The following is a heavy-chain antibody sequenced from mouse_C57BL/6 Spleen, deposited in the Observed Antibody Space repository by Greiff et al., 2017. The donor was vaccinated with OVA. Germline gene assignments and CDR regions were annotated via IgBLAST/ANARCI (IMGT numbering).Heavy chain of an antibody. J-gene: IGHJ4*01. V-gene: IGHV1-80*01. Sequence: QVQLQQSGAELVKPGASVKISCKASGYAFSSYWMNWVKQRPGKGLEWIGQIYPGDGDPNYNGKFKGKATLTADKSSSTAYMQLSSLTSEDSAVYFCAREGELGFYAMDYWGQGTSVTVSS. CDR2: IYPGDGDP. CDR3: AREGELGFYAMDY. D-gene: IGHD3-3*01. CDR1: GYAFSSYW.